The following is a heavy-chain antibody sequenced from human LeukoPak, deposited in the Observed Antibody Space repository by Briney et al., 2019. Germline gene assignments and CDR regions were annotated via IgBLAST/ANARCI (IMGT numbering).Heavy chain of an antibody. CDR2: INTDGST. V-gene: IGHV3-66*01. CDR1: GITASNNY. Sequence: GGSLRLSCAASGITASNNYMTWVRQAPVKGLEWVSIINTDGSTNYADSVRGRFIISRDESKNTLYLQMNSLRVDDTALYFCARDFAAAYSFDYWGQGALVTVSS. D-gene: IGHD6-13*01. CDR3: ARDFAAAYSFDY. J-gene: IGHJ4*02.